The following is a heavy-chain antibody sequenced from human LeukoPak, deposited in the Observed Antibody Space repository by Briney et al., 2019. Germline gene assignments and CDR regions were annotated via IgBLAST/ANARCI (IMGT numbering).Heavy chain of an antibody. CDR1: GFTFSDFY. J-gene: IGHJ4*02. CDR2: ISNRGSTI. CDR3: ARSADRSGYFREITLYYFDY. Sequence: PGGSLRLSCAASGFTFSDFYMTWIRQAPGKGLEWVSYISNRGSTIHYADSVRGRFTISRDNAKKSLYLQMNSQRAEVTAVYYCARSADRSGYFREITLYYFDYWGQGTLVTVSS. V-gene: IGHV3-11*01. D-gene: IGHD3-22*01.